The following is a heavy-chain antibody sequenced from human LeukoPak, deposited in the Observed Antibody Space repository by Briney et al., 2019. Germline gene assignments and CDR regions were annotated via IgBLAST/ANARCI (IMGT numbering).Heavy chain of an antibody. CDR1: GFTFSSYG. V-gene: IGHV3-30*02. J-gene: IGHJ4*02. CDR3: AKDLTGGADY. CDR2: TRYDGTNK. Sequence: LGGSLRLSCAASGFTFSSYGMHWVRQAPGKGLEWVAFTRYDGTNKNYVDSVKGRFTISRDNSKNTLYLQMNSLRAEDTALYYCAKDLTGGADYWGQGTLVTVSS. D-gene: IGHD2-8*02.